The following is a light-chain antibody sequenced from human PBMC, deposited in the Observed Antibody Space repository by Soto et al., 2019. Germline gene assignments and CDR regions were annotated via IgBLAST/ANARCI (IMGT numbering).Light chain of an antibody. V-gene: IGKV3-15*01. CDR1: QRVGID. Sequence: EIVMTQSPATLSVSPGEGATLSCTASQRVGIDLAWYQQKPGQAPRLLIYGASTWATGVPARFSGSGSGTEFSLTISSLQSEDSAVYYCQQYNDWPFTFGGGTKVDIK. J-gene: IGKJ4*01. CDR3: QQYNDWPFT. CDR2: GAS.